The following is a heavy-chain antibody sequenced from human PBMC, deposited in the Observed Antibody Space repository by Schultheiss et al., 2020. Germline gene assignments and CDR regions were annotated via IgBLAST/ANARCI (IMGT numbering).Heavy chain of an antibody. Sequence: SETLSLTCTVCGGSFSGYDWSWIRQPPGKGLEYIGGINHSGSTNINPSLTSRVTVSLDTSRNHFSLKVTCVTAADTAVYYCAKDPYGDYVLDYWGQGNLGTVAS. D-gene: IGHD4-17*01. V-gene: IGHV4-34*01. CDR2: INHSGST. CDR1: GGSFSGYD. CDR3: AKDPYGDYVLDY. J-gene: IGHJ4*02.